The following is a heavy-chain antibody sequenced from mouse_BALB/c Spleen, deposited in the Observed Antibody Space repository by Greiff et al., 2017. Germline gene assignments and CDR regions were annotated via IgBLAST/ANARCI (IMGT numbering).Heavy chain of an antibody. V-gene: IGHV1S137*01. CDR2: ISTYYGDA. CDR1: GYTFTDYA. D-gene: IGHD1-2*01. CDR3: ARSDYGYYFDY. J-gene: IGHJ2*01. Sequence: VQLQESGAELVRPGVSVKISCKGSGYTFTDYAMHWVKQSHAKSLEWIGVISTYYGDASYNQKFKGKATMTVDKSSSTAYMELARLTSEDSAIYYCARSDYGYYFDYWGQGTTLTVSS.